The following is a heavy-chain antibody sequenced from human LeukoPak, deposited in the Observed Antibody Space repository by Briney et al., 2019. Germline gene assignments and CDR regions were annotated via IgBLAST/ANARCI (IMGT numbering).Heavy chain of an antibody. CDR1: GFTFSSYW. J-gene: IGHJ4*02. V-gene: IGHV3-7*01. CDR3: ARESRYYDSSGYGY. Sequence: QTGGSLRLSCAASGFTFSSYWMSWVRQAPGKGLEWVANIKQDGSEKYYVDSVKGRFTISRDNAKNSLYLQMNSLRAEDTAAYYCARESRYYDSSGYGYWGQGTLVTVSS. CDR2: IKQDGSEK. D-gene: IGHD3-22*01.